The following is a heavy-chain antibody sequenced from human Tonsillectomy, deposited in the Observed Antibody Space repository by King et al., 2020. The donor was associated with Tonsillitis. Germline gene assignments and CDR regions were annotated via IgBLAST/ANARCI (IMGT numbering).Heavy chain of an antibody. CDR3: TTFRIYGGNSGNLSGGAFDI. D-gene: IGHD4-23*01. J-gene: IGHJ3*02. Sequence: VQLVESGGGFIKPGGSLRLSCASSGFTFSSAWMNWVRQAPGKGLEWVGRIKSKTDGGTTDYAAPVRGRFTISRDDSKNTPYLQMNSRKTEDTAVYYCTTFRIYGGNSGNLSGGAFDIWGQGKMVTVSS. CDR2: IKSKTDGGTT. CDR1: GFTFSSAW. V-gene: IGHV3-15*07.